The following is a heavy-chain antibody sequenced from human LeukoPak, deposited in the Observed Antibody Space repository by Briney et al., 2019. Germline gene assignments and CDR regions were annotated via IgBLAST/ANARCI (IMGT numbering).Heavy chain of an antibody. V-gene: IGHV3-74*01. D-gene: IGHD3-10*01. CDR2: INSDGSST. J-gene: IGHJ5*02. CDR3: ARDAYGSGSWNWFDP. Sequence: AGGSLRLSCAASGVTFSSYWMHWVRQAPGKGLVWVSRINSDGSSTSYADSVKGRFTISRDNAKNTLYLQMNSLRAEDTAVYYCARDAYGSGSWNWFDPWGQGTLVTVSS. CDR1: GVTFSSYW.